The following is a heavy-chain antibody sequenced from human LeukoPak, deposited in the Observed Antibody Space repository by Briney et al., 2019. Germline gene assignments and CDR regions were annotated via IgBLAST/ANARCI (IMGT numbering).Heavy chain of an antibody. D-gene: IGHD6-19*01. CDR3: ARDQEIAVAGTGVVWYYYYYYMDV. CDR1: GGSISSYY. CDR2: IYTSGST. V-gene: IGHV4-4*07. Sequence: KSSETLSLTCTVSGGSISSYYWSWIRQPAGKGLEWIGRIYTSGSTNYNPSLKSRVTMSVDTSKNQFSLKLSSVTAADTAVYYCARDQEIAVAGTGVVWYYYYYYMDVWGKGTTVTVSS. J-gene: IGHJ6*03.